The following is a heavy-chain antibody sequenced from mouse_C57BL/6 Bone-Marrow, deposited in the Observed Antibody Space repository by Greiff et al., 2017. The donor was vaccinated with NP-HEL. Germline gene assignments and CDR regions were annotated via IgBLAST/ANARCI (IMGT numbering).Heavy chain of an antibody. V-gene: IGHV5-2*01. CDR3: ARDGAAYWYFDV. CDR1: EHAFPSHD. Sequence: EVMLVESGGGLVQPGESLKLSCESNEHAFPSHDMSWVRKTPEKRLELVAAINSDGGSTYYPDTMERRFIISRANTTKTLYLQMSSLRSEDTALYYCARDGAAYWYFDVWGTGTTVTVSS. CDR2: INSDGGST. J-gene: IGHJ1*03. D-gene: IGHD3-3*01.